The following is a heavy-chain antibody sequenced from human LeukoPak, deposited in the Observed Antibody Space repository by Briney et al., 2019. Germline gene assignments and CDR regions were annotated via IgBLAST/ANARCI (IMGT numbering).Heavy chain of an antibody. Sequence: GGSLRLSCAASGFPFSNYVMSWVRQAPGKGLEWVSYISSSSSTIYYADSVKGRFTISRDNAKNSLYLQMNSLRDEDTAVYYCASLTPVRPYYFDYWGQGTLVTVSS. CDR3: ASLTPVRPYYFDY. CDR2: ISSSSSTI. D-gene: IGHD1-20*01. V-gene: IGHV3-48*02. CDR1: GFPFSNYV. J-gene: IGHJ4*02.